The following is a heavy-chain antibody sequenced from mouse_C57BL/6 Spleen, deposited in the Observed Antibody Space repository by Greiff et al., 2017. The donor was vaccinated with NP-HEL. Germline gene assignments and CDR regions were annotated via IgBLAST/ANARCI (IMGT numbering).Heavy chain of an antibody. Sequence: VQLQQPGAELVRPGSSVKLSCKASGYTFTSYWMHWVKQRPIQGLEWIGNIDPSDSETHYNQKFKDKATLTVDKSSSTAYMQLSSLTSEDSAVYYCARKRAISYFDYWGQGTTLTVSS. CDR2: IDPSDSET. J-gene: IGHJ2*01. D-gene: IGHD3-1*01. CDR3: ARKRAISYFDY. V-gene: IGHV1-52*01. CDR1: GYTFTSYW.